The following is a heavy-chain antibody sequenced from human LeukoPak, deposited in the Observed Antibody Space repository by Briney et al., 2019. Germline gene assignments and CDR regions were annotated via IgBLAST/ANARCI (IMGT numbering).Heavy chain of an antibody. D-gene: IGHD6-13*01. J-gene: IGHJ5*02. CDR2: ISGSGGST. CDR3: ARVAAAAGMHAWFDP. V-gene: IGHV3-23*01. CDR1: GFTFSSYA. Sequence: GSLRLSCAASGFTFSSYAMSWVRQAPGKGLEWVSAISGSGGSTYYADSVKGRFTISRDNSKNTLYLQMNSLRAEDTAVYYCARVAAAAGMHAWFDPWGQGTLVTVSS.